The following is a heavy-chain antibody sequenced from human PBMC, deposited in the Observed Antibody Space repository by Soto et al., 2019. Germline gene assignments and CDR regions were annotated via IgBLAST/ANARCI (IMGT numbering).Heavy chain of an antibody. CDR1: GYTFTSYY. CDR3: ARDFGSYYYDSSGYLHFDY. D-gene: IGHD3-22*01. V-gene: IGHV1-46*01. Sequence: GASVKVSCKASGYTFTSYYMHWVRQAPGQGLEWMGIINPSGGSTSYAQKFQGRVTMTRDTSTSTVYMELSSLRSEDTAVYYCARDFGSYYYDSSGYLHFDYWGQGTLVTVSS. J-gene: IGHJ4*02. CDR2: INPSGGST.